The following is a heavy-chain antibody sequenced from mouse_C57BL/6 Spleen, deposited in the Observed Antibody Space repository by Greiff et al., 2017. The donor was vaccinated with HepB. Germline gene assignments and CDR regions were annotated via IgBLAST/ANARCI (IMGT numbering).Heavy chain of an antibody. CDR1: GFNIKDYY. CDR3: TSTVVATNAMDY. Sequence: EVQLQQSGAELVRPGASVKLSCTASGFNIKDYYMHWVKQRPEQGLEWIGRIDPEDGDTEYAPKFQGKATMTADTSSNTAYLQLSSLPSEDTAVYYCTSTVVATNAMDYWGQGTSVTVSS. V-gene: IGHV14-1*01. J-gene: IGHJ4*01. D-gene: IGHD1-1*01. CDR2: IDPEDGDT.